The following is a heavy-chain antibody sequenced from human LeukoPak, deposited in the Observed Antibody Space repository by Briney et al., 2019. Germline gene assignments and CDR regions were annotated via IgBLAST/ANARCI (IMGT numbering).Heavy chain of an antibody. CDR2: IYYSGST. V-gene: IGHV4-59*08. CDR3: ARTASPAFDI. Sequence: PSETLSLTCGVSGGAITNYYWNWIRQAPGKGLEWLGYIYYSGSTNYNPSLKSRVTISVDTSKNQFSLKLSSVTAADTAVYYCARTASPAFDIWGQGTMVTVSS. J-gene: IGHJ3*02. D-gene: IGHD6-6*01. CDR1: GGAITNYY.